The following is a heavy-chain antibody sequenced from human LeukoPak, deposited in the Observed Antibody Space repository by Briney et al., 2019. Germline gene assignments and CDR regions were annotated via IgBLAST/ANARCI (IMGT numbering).Heavy chain of an antibody. D-gene: IGHD5-24*01. CDR3: ARVGDGYNYGYWYFDL. J-gene: IGHJ2*01. CDR1: GGSFSGYY. Sequence: SETLSLTCGVSGGSFSGYYWSWIRQSPGKGLEWIGEFIHSGSINYNPSLKSRVTISVDTSKNQFSLKLSSVTAADTAVYYCARVGDGYNYGYWYFDLWGRGTLVTVSS. CDR2: FIHSGSI. V-gene: IGHV4-34*12.